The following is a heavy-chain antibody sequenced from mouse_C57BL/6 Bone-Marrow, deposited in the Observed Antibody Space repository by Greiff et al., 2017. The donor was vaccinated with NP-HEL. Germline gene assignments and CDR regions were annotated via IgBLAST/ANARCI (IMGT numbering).Heavy chain of an antibody. J-gene: IGHJ3*01. CDR3: ARSGDYYVGAY. CDR2: INPGSGGT. D-gene: IGHD1-1*01. V-gene: IGHV1-54*01. Sequence: VQLQQSGAELVRPGTSVEVSCKASGYAFTNYLIEWVKQRPGQGLEWIGVINPGSGGTNYNEKFKGKATLTADKSSSTAYMQLSSLTSEDSAVYFCARSGDYYVGAYWGQGTLVTVSA. CDR1: GYAFTNYL.